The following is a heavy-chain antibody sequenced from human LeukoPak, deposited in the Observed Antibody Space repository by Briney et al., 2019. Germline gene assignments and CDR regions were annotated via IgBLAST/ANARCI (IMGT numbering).Heavy chain of an antibody. CDR2: INPSGGST. CDR3: ARDAVVAANNWFDP. D-gene: IGHD2-15*01. Sequence: ASVKVSCKASGGTFSSYAISWVRQAPGQGLEWMGIINPSGGSTSYAQKFQGRVTMTRDTSTSTVYMELSSLRSEDTAVYYCARDAVVAANNWFDPWGQGTLVTVSS. J-gene: IGHJ5*02. CDR1: GGTFSSYA. V-gene: IGHV1-46*01.